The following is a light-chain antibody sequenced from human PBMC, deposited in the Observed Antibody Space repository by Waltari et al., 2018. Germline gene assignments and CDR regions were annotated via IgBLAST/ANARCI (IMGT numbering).Light chain of an antibody. CDR2: GNN. CDR1: SLRSYY. J-gene: IGLJ2*01. CDR3: NSRDSSGNHYVV. Sequence: SSELTQDPAVSVALGQTVRITCQGDSLRSYYASWYQQKPGQAPVLVIYGNNTRPSGIPDRFSGSRSGNTASLTITGAQAGDEADYYCNSRDSSGNHYVVFGGGTKLTVL. V-gene: IGLV3-19*01.